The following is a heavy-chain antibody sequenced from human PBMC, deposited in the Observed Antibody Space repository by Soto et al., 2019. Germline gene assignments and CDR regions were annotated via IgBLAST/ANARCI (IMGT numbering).Heavy chain of an antibody. CDR2: INPNSGGT. V-gene: IGHV1-2*02. D-gene: IGHD3-22*01. Sequence: ASVEVSCKXSGYTFTGYYMHWVRQAPGQGLEWMGWINPNSGGTNYAQKFQGRVTMTRDTSISTAYMELSRLRSDDTAVYYCAREDYYDSSGRFDYWGQGTLVTVSS. J-gene: IGHJ4*02. CDR3: AREDYYDSSGRFDY. CDR1: GYTFTGYY.